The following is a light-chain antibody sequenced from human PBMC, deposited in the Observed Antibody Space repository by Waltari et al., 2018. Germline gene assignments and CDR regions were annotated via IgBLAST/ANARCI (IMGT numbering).Light chain of an antibody. V-gene: IGKV1-39*01. J-gene: IGKJ2*01. Sequence: DIQMTQSPSSLSASVGDRVTITCRASPSISSYLNWYQQKPGKAPKLLIYAASSLQSGVPSRFSGSGSGTDFTLTISSLQPEDFAVYYCQQYYDGRTFGQGTKLEIK. CDR2: AAS. CDR3: QQYYDGRT. CDR1: PSISSY.